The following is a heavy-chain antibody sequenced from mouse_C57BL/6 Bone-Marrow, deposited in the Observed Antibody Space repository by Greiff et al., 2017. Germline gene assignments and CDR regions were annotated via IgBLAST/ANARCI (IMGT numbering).Heavy chain of an antibody. Sequence: QVQLQQPGAELVKPGASVKVSCKASGYTFTSYWMHWVKQRPGQGLEWIGRIHPSDSDNNYNQKFKGKTTLTVDESSSTAYVQLSSLTSEDSAVYYCSIYNYGSSYRYSFDYWGQGTTLTVSS. V-gene: IGHV1-74*01. D-gene: IGHD1-1*01. CDR2: IHPSDSDN. J-gene: IGHJ2*01. CDR3: SIYNYGSSYRYSFDY. CDR1: GYTFTSYW.